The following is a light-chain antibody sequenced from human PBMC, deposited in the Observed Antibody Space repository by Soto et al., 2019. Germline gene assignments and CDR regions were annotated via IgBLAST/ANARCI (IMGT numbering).Light chain of an antibody. Sequence: DIPMTQSPSTLSASVGDRVTITCRASQSISSWLAWYQQKPGKAPKLLIYKASSLESGVPSRFSDSGSGTEFTLTISSLQPDDFATYYCQQYNSPPWTFGQGTKVEIK. CDR3: QQYNSPPWT. CDR2: KAS. J-gene: IGKJ1*01. CDR1: QSISSW. V-gene: IGKV1-5*03.